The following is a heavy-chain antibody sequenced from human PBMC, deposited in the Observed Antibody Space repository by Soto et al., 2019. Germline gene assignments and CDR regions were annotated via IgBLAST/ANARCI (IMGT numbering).Heavy chain of an antibody. J-gene: IGHJ4*02. CDR2: TDYRSKWYN. V-gene: IGHV6-1*01. Sequence: SQTLSLTCASSGDSVSSNSAAWNWIRQSPSRGREWLGRTDYRSKWYNDYAVSVKSRISINPDTSKNQFSLQLNSVTPEDTAVYYCARSGRVPAAIDYWGQGTLVTVSS. CDR3: ARSGRVPAAIDY. D-gene: IGHD2-2*01. CDR1: GDSVSSNSAA.